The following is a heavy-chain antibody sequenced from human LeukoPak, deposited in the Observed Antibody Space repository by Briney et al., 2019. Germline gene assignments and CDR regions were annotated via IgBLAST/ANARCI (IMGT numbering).Heavy chain of an antibody. V-gene: IGHV3-74*01. Sequence: GGSLRLSCAASGFTFSSYWMHWVRQAPGKGLVWVSRINPDGSSTDCADSVKGRFTISRDSAKTTLFLQMNSLRAEDTAVYYCTSDLTPGYWGQGTLVTVSS. CDR3: TSDLTPGY. CDR2: INPDGSST. CDR1: GFTFSSYW. D-gene: IGHD2-8*02. J-gene: IGHJ4*02.